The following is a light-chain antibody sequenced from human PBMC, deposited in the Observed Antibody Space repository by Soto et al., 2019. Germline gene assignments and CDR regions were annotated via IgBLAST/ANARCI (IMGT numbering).Light chain of an antibody. Sequence: DIQITQSPSTLSASVGDTVTITCRASQDLNDWLAWFQQKPGKAPNLLIYKVSNLESGVPSRFSGSGSGTEFTLTITSLQPEDFASYYCQQYNGYSWAFGQGTKVEIK. CDR3: QQYNGYSWA. CDR1: QDLNDW. CDR2: KVS. V-gene: IGKV1-5*03. J-gene: IGKJ1*01.